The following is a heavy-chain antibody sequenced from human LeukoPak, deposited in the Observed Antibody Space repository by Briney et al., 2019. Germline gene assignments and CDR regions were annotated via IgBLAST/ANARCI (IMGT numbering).Heavy chain of an antibody. CDR3: ARDLRYWSSTSCYTKGWFDP. Sequence: ASVKVSCKASGYTFTSYGISWVRQAPGQGLEWMGWISAYNGNTNYAQKLQGRVTMTTDTSTSTAYMELRSLRSDDTAVYYCARDLRYWSSTSCYTKGWFDPWGQGTLVTVSS. CDR1: GYTFTSYG. D-gene: IGHD2-2*02. CDR2: ISAYNGNT. V-gene: IGHV1-18*01. J-gene: IGHJ5*02.